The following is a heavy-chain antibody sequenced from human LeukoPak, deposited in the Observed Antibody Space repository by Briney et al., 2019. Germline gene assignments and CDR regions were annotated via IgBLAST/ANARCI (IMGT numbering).Heavy chain of an antibody. Sequence: GGSLRLSCAASGFTFSSYAMSWVRQAPGKGLEWVANIKQDGSEKYYVDSVKGRFTISRDNAKNSLYLQMNSLRAEDTALYYCAKSMTSHLLGDALDIWGQGTMVTVSS. V-gene: IGHV3-7*03. CDR3: AKSMTSHLLGDALDI. CDR2: IKQDGSEK. CDR1: GFTFSSYA. D-gene: IGHD2/OR15-2a*01. J-gene: IGHJ3*02.